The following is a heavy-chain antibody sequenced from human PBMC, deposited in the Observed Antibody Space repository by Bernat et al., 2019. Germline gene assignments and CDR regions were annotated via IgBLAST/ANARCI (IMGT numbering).Heavy chain of an antibody. J-gene: IGHJ5*02. Sequence: QVTLRESGPALVKPTQTLTLTCTFSGFSLSTSGMCVSWIRQPPGKALEWLARIDWDDDKYYSTSLKTRLTISKDTSKNQVVLTMTNMDPVDTATYYCARMIYSGYDYGGWFDPWGQGTLVTVSS. D-gene: IGHD5-12*01. CDR3: ARMIYSGYDYGGWFDP. CDR1: GFSLSTSGMC. CDR2: IDWDDDK. V-gene: IGHV2-70*15.